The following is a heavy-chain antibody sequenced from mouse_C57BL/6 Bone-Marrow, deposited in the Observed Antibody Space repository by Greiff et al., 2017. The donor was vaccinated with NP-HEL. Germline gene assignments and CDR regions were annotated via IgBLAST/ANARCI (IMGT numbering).Heavy chain of an antibody. Sequence: EVQGVESGGGLVQPKGSLKLSCAASGFSFNTYAMNWVRQAPGKGLEWVARIRSKSNNYATYYADSVKDRFTISRDDSESMLYLQMNNLKTEDTAMYYCGRIYYDYDGPYFDYWGQGTTLTVSS. CDR3: GRIYYDYDGPYFDY. CDR2: IRSKSNNYAT. D-gene: IGHD2-4*01. J-gene: IGHJ2*01. V-gene: IGHV10-1*01. CDR1: GFSFNTYA.